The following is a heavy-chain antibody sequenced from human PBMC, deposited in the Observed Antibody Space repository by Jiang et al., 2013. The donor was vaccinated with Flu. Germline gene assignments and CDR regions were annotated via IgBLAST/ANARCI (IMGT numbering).Heavy chain of an antibody. J-gene: IGHJ5*02. V-gene: IGHV1-2*06. CDR1: GYTFTGYY. CDR2: VNPNNGDT. CDR3: ARAQNWFDP. Sequence: GAEVKKPGASVKVSCKASGYTFTGYYMHWVRQAPGQGLEWMGRVNPNNGDTNYAQKFQGRVTMTRDTSISTAYMELSRLTSEDTAVYYCARAQNWFDPWGQGTLVTVSS.